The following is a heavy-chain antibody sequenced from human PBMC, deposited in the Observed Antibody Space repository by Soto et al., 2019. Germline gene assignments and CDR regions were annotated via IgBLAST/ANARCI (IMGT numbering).Heavy chain of an antibody. D-gene: IGHD5-18*01. Sequence: QVQLVESGGGVVQPGKSLRLSCAASGFTFSTYGMHWVRQAPGKGLEWVAVIWYDGSNKYHGDSLKGRFTISRDNSTNTLYLQINNLRAEATAVYYCGRDGALGDTAVVDSWGQGTLVTVSS. CDR1: GFTFSTYG. V-gene: IGHV3-33*01. CDR2: IWYDGSNK. CDR3: GRDGALGDTAVVDS. J-gene: IGHJ4*02.